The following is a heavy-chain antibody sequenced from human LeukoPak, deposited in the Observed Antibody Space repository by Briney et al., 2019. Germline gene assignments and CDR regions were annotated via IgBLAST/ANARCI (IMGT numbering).Heavy chain of an antibody. CDR1: GGSISSSSYY. Sequence: PSETLSLTCTVSGGSISSSSYYWGWIRQPPGKGLEWIGSIYYSGCTYYNPSLKSRVTMSVDTSKNQFSLKLSSVTAADTAVYYCASGGNVRYYYYYMDVWGKGTTVTVSS. CDR3: ASGGNVRYYYYYMDV. J-gene: IGHJ6*03. V-gene: IGHV4-39*01. D-gene: IGHD4-23*01. CDR2: IYYSGCT.